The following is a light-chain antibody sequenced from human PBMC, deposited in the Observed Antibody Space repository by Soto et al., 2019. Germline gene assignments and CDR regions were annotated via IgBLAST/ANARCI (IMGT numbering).Light chain of an antibody. CDR2: DAS. V-gene: IGKV1-5*01. Sequence: DIQMTQSPSILSASVGARVTITCRASQRISGWLAWYQQKPGKAPKLLIYDASSLKSGVPSRFSGSGSGTEFTLTISSLQPDDFAAYYCQQYKTYSWAFGQGTKLEI. J-gene: IGKJ1*01. CDR1: QRISGW. CDR3: QQYKTYSWA.